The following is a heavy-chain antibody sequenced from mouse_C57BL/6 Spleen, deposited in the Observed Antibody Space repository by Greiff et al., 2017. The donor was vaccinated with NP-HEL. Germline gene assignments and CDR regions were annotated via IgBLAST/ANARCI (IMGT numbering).Heavy chain of an antibody. CDR3: ASYYYGYFDY. Sequence: VQLQQSGAELVRPGASVKLSCKASGYTFTDYYINWVKQRPGQGLEWIARIYPGRGNTYYNEKIKGKATLTAEKSSSSAYMQLSSLTSEDSAVYFCASYYYGYFDYWGQGTTLTVSS. CDR2: IYPGRGNT. V-gene: IGHV1-76*01. D-gene: IGHD1-1*01. CDR1: GYTFTDYY. J-gene: IGHJ2*01.